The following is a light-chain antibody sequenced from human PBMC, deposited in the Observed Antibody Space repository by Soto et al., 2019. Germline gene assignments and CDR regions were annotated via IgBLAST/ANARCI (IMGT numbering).Light chain of an antibody. V-gene: IGKV3-20*01. CDR1: QSVSSSY. J-gene: IGKJ4*01. CDR2: GAS. Sequence: EIVLTQSPGTLSLSPGERATLSCRASQSVSSSYLAWYQQTPGQAPRLLIYGASSRATGIPDRFGGSGSGTDFTITISRLEPEDVAVYYCQQYDSSPLTFGGGTKVEIK. CDR3: QQYDSSPLT.